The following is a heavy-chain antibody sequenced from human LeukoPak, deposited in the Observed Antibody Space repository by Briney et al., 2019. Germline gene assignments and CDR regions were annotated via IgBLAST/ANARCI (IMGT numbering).Heavy chain of an antibody. Sequence: GGSLRLSCAASVFTFSSYAMSWLRQAPGKGLEWVSAISGSGGSTYYADSVKGRFTISRDNSKNTLYLQMNSLRAEDTAVYYCAKVPTGYYSGGDAFDIWGQGTMVTVSS. V-gene: IGHV3-23*01. CDR3: AKVPTGYYSGGDAFDI. CDR2: ISGSGGST. J-gene: IGHJ3*02. D-gene: IGHD3-9*01. CDR1: VFTFSSYA.